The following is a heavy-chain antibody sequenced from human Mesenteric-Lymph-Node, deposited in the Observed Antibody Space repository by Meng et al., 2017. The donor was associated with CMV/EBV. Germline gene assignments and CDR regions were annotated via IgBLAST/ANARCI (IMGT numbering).Heavy chain of an antibody. J-gene: IGHJ4*02. CDR3: AKDLGTTVFGEA. D-gene: IGHD3-3*01. CDR2: IQSEGTEK. CDR1: GFTFSSHG. Sequence: GGSLRLSCVASGFTFSSHGLHWVRQAPGKGLEWVAFIQSEGTEKYYTESVEGRFTVSRDNSKNTLYLQMNTLRPEDTAVYYCAKDLGTTVFGEAWGQGTLVTVSS. V-gene: IGHV3-30*02.